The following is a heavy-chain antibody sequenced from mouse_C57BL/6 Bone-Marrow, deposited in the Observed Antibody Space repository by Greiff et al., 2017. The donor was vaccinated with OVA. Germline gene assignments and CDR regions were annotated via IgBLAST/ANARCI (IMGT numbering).Heavy chain of an antibody. CDR1: GFTFSDYY. Sequence: EVNLVESGGGLVQPGGSLKLSCAASGFTFSDYYMYWVRQTPEKRLEWVAYISNGGGSTYYPDTVKGRFTISRDNAKNTLYLQMSRLKSEDTAMYYCARHGGHWYFDVWGTGTTVTVSS. CDR3: ARHGGHWYFDV. CDR2: ISNGGGST. J-gene: IGHJ1*03. V-gene: IGHV5-12*01.